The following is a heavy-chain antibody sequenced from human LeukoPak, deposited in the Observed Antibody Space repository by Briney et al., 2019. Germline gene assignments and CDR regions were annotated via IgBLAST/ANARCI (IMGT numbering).Heavy chain of an antibody. CDR3: ARDLSGSSSFGS. J-gene: IGHJ4*02. V-gene: IGHV4-30-2*01. CDR2: IYHSGST. Sequence: PSETLSLTCAVSGGSISSGGYSWSWIRQPPGKGLEWIGYIYHSGSTYYNPSLKSRVTISVDRSKNQFSLKLSSVTAADTAVYYCARDLSGSSSFGSWGQGTLVTVSS. CDR1: GGSISSGGYS. D-gene: IGHD6-6*01.